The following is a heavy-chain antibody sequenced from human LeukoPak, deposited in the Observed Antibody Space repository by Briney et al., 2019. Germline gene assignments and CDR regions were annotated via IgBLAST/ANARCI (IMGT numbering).Heavy chain of an antibody. CDR3: ARRQGCSSTSCPPDY. CDR2: IYPGDSDT. J-gene: IGHJ4*02. D-gene: IGHD2-2*01. Sequence: GESLKISCKVSGDRFTSYWIGWVRQMPGKGLEWMGIIYPGDSDTRYTPSFQGQVTMSADKSINTAYLQWSSLKASDTAMYYCARRQGCSSTSCPPDYWGQGTLVTVSP. CDR1: GDRFTSYW. V-gene: IGHV5-51*01.